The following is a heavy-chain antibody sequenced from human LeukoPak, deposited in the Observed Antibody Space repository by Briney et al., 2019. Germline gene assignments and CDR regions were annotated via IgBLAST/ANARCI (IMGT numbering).Heavy chain of an antibody. J-gene: IGHJ4*02. CDR2: INPNSGGT. V-gene: IGHV1-2*02. Sequence: ALVKVSCKASGYTFTGYYMHWVRQAPGQGLEWMGWINPNSGGTNYAQKFQGRVTMTRDTSISTAYMELSRLRSDDTAMYYCARGRITMVRGVNYWGQGTLVTVSS. D-gene: IGHD3-10*01. CDR1: GYTFTGYY. CDR3: ARGRITMVRGVNY.